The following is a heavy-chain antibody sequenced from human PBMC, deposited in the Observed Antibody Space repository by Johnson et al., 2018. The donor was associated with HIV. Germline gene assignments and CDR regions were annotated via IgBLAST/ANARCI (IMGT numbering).Heavy chain of an antibody. V-gene: IGHV3-30-3*01. CDR3: AKVISVGDDAFDI. CDR1: GFTFSSYA. CDR2: ISYDGSNK. Sequence: QVQLVESGGGVVQPGRSLRLSCATSGFTFSSYAMEWVRHAPGKGLEWVAVISYDGSNKYSADSVNGRFTISRDNSKNTLYLQMNSLRAEDTAVYYCAKVISVGDDAFDIWGQGTMVTVSS. J-gene: IGHJ3*02. D-gene: IGHD3-10*01.